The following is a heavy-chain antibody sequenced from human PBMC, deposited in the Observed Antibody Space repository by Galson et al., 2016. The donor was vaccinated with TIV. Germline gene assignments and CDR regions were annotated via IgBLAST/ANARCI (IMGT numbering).Heavy chain of an antibody. V-gene: IGHV1-3*01. CDR3: ARHMPGSGYFDF. Sequence: SVKVSCKASGYILTTYAIQWVRLASGQSPEWMGWIDRGNGDTTYSQKLQGRVAFTWDTSENTAYMELTSLKFEDTAVYYCARHMPGSGYFDFWGQGTMLIVSS. CDR2: IDRGNGDT. J-gene: IGHJ3*01. D-gene: IGHD3-10*01. CDR1: GYILTTYA.